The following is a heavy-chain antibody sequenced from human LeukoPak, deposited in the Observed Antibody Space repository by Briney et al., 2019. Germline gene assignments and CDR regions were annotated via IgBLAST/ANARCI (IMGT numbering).Heavy chain of an antibody. CDR2: VDPEDGET. Sequence: ASVKVSCKVSGYTFTDYYMHWEQQAPGKGLEWMGLVDPEDGETIYAEKFQGRATITADTSTDTAYMELSSLRSEDTAVYYCATEGCSGGSCYPTGWFDPWGQGTLVTVSS. D-gene: IGHD2-15*01. CDR3: ATEGCSGGSCYPTGWFDP. CDR1: GYTFTDYY. J-gene: IGHJ5*02. V-gene: IGHV1-69-2*01.